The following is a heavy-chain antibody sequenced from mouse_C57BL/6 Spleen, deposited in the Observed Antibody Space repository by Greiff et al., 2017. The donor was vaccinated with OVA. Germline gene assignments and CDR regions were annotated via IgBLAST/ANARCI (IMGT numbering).Heavy chain of an antibody. Sequence: QVQLQQSGAELVKPGASVKISCKASGYAFSSYWMNWVKQRPGKGLEWIGQIYPGDGDTNYNGKFKGKATLTADKSSSTAYMQRSSLTSEDSAVYFCARGGSSGYLGFAYWGQGTLVTVSA. CDR1: GYAFSSYW. CDR2: IYPGDGDT. J-gene: IGHJ3*01. V-gene: IGHV1-80*01. D-gene: IGHD3-2*02. CDR3: ARGGSSGYLGFAY.